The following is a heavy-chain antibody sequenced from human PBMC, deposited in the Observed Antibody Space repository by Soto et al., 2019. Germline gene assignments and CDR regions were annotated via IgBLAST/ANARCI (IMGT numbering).Heavy chain of an antibody. J-gene: IGHJ4*02. CDR1: GFTFSNAW. D-gene: IGHD3-3*01. V-gene: IGHV3-15*01. CDR2: IKSKTDGGTT. CDR3: TTDQEVAIFGVVISYYFDY. Sequence: SLRLSCAASGFTFSNAWMSWVRQAPGKGLEWVGRIKSKTDGGTTDYAAPVKGRFTISRDDSKNTLYLQMNSLKTEDTAVYYCTTDQEVAIFGVVISYYFDYWGQGTLVTVSS.